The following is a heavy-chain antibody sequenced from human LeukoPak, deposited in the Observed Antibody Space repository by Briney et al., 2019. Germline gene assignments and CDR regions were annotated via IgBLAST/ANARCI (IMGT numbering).Heavy chain of an antibody. CDR1: GGSVNDANHY. Sequence: SETLSLTCTVSGGSVNDANHYWGWIRQPPGKGLQWVASIYRANTYYGPSLKSRVTISLDTSENQISLKLSSVTAADTAVYYCARVKSRSARGSGSPAFDPWGQGTLVTVSS. CDR3: ARVKSRSARGSGSPAFDP. CDR2: IYRANT. J-gene: IGHJ5*02. D-gene: IGHD3-10*01. V-gene: IGHV4-39*07.